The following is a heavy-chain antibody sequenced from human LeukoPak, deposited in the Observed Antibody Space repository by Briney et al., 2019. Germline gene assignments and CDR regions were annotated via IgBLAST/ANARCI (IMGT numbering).Heavy chain of an antibody. CDR2: ISVSGGST. CDR3: AKDYSSSSYFGY. D-gene: IGHD6-6*01. J-gene: IGHJ4*02. Sequence: PGGSLRLSCAASGFTSSNAWMSWVRQAPGEGLEWVSAISVSGGSTYYTDSVKGRFTISRDNSKNTLYLQMTSLRAEDTAVYYCAKDYSSSSYFGYWGQGTLVTVSS. CDR1: GFTSSNAW. V-gene: IGHV3-23*01.